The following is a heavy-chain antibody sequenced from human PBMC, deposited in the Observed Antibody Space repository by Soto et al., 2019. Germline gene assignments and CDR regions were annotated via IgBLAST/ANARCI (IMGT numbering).Heavy chain of an antibody. V-gene: IGHV4-39*02. J-gene: IGHJ4*02. D-gene: IGHD3-22*01. CDR3: AKDTYYHDSSGYYVFDY. CDR1: GGSISSSSYC. Sequence: PSETLSLTCTVSGGSISSSSYCWGWIRQPPGKGLEWIGNIYYSGNTYYNPSLKSRVTISRDNSKNTLYLQMNSLRAEDTAVYYCAKDTYYHDSSGYYVFDYWGQGTLVTVSS. CDR2: IYYSGNT.